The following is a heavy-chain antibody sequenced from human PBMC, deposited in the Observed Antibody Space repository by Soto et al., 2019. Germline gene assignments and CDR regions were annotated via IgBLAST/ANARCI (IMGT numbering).Heavy chain of an antibody. CDR3: ARVGGVGAPPGADY. D-gene: IGHD1-26*01. J-gene: IGHJ4*02. Sequence: QVQLVQSGAEVKRPGSSVKVSCKASGGIFSTYAISWLRQAPGQGLEWMGAVIPVLGQAYYAQALQDRVTTTADESTRTAYMELSSLTSKDTAVYFCARVGGVGAPPGADYWGQGTLVTVSS. CDR2: VIPVLGQA. V-gene: IGHV1-69*01. CDR1: GGIFSTYA.